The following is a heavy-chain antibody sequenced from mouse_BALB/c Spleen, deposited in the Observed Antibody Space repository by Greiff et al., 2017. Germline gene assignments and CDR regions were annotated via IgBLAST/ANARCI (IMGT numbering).Heavy chain of an antibody. D-gene: IGHD1-2*01. CDR3: AREPVTARKAMDY. CDR2: IWAGGST. CDR1: GFSLTSYG. Sequence: VQLKESGPGLVAPSQSLSITCTVSGFSLTSYGVHWVRQPPGKGLEWLGVIWAGGSTNYNSALMSRLSISKDNSKSQVFLKMNSLQTDDTAMYYCAREPVTARKAMDYWGQGTSVTVSS. J-gene: IGHJ4*01. V-gene: IGHV2-9*02.